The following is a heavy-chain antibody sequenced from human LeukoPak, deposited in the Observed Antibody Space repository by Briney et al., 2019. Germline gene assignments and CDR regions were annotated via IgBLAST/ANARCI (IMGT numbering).Heavy chain of an antibody. J-gene: IGHJ4*02. V-gene: IGHV3-11*01. CDR2: ISSSGSTI. CDR3: ARNHVLRYFDWLVDY. D-gene: IGHD3-9*01. Sequence: GGSLRLSCAASGFTFSDYYMSWIRQAPGKGLEWVSYISSSGSTIYYADSVKGRFTISRDNAKNSLYLQMNSLGAEDTAVYYCARNHVLRYFDWLVDYWGQGTLVTVSS. CDR1: GFTFSDYY.